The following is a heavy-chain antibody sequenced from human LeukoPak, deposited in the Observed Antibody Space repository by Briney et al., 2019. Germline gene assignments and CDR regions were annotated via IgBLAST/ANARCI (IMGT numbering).Heavy chain of an antibody. J-gene: IGHJ4*02. V-gene: IGHV1-69*13. CDR2: IIPMFGTA. D-gene: IGHD3-10*02. CDR1: GGTFSRYA. CDR3: AREVSSGRWTFDY. Sequence: SVKVSCKASGGTFSRYAISWVRQAPGQRLEWMGRIIPMFGTAYYAQKLQGRVTITADHSTSTAYMELSSLRSEDTAVYYCAREVSSGRWTFDYWGQGTLVTVSS.